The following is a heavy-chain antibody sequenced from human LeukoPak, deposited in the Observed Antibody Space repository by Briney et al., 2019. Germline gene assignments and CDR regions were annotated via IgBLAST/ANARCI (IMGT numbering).Heavy chain of an antibody. CDR1: EFTVSSNY. Sequence: QPGGSLRLSCAASEFTVSSNYMSWVRQAPGKGLEWVSVIYGGGATYYADSVRGRFTISRDDSRNTLFLQMNSLRAEDTAIYYCATTYYYYSSGYFGYWGQGTLVTVSS. CDR3: ATTYYYYSSGYFGY. D-gene: IGHD3-22*01. J-gene: IGHJ4*02. V-gene: IGHV3-66*01. CDR2: IYGGGAT.